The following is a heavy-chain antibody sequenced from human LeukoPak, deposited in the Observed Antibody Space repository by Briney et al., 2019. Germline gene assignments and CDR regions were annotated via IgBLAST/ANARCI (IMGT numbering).Heavy chain of an antibody. V-gene: IGHV4-59*01. J-gene: IGHJ4*02. CDR1: GGSISSYY. D-gene: IGHD3-10*01. Sequence: SETLSLTCTVSGGSISSYYWSWIRQPPGKGLEWIGYIYYSGSTNYNPSLKSRVTISVDTSKNQFSLKLSSVTAADTAVYYCARIKDPEGYGSGSCFDYWGQGTLVTVSS. CDR3: ARIKDPEGYGSGSCFDY. CDR2: IYYSGST.